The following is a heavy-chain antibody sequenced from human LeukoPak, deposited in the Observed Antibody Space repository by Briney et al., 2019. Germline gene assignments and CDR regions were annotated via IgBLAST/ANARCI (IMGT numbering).Heavy chain of an antibody. V-gene: IGHV3-33*01. J-gene: IGHJ3*02. CDR2: IWNNGNK. D-gene: IGHD2-21*02. Sequence: PGGSLRLSCAASGFIFSDYGMHWVRQAPGKGLEWVAVIWNNGNKRYVESVRGRFTISRDDAKNTLYLQMNSLRAEDTAVYYCARARPSYCGGDCPSRDAFDIWGQGTMVTVSS. CDR3: ARARPSYCGGDCPSRDAFDI. CDR1: GFIFSDYG.